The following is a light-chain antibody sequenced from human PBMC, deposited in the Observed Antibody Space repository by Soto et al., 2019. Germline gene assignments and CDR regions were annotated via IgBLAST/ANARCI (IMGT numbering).Light chain of an antibody. Sequence: QSVQAQPASVSGSTGQSITISCTGTSSDVGGYEYVSWYQQHPGKAPRLMIYDVSSRPSDVSFRFSGSKSGNTASLTISGLQAEDEADYYCSSYATSSPYVFGTGTKVTV. J-gene: IGLJ1*01. CDR1: SSDVGGYEY. V-gene: IGLV2-14*01. CDR3: SSYATSSPYV. CDR2: DVS.